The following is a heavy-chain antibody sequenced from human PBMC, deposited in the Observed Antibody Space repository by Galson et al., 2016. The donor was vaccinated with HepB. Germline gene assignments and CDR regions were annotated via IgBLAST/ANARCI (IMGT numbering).Heavy chain of an antibody. CDR1: GYTFTSYD. D-gene: IGHD3-9*01. V-gene: IGHV1-8*01. CDR3: ARGGKRYFDWGNYYYGMDV. CDR2: MNPNSGNT. Sequence: SCKASGYTFTSYDINWVRQATGQGLEWMGWMNPNSGNTGYAQKFQGRVTMTRNTSISTAHMELSSLRSEDTAVYYCARGGKRYFDWGNYYYGMDVWGQGTTVTVSS. J-gene: IGHJ6*02.